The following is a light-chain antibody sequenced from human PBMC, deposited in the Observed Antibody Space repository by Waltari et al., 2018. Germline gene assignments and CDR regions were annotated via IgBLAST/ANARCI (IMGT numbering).Light chain of an antibody. CDR3: QQYDSSHTWT. CDR2: GAS. J-gene: IGKJ1*01. V-gene: IGKV3-20*01. Sequence: IVLTQSPGTLSVSPGERATLSCRASQSVGTSYIAWYQQRPGQAPRLVIYGASTRATGIPDRFSGGGYGTDFTLTISRLEPEDFAMYYCQQYDSSHTWTFGQGTKVEIK. CDR1: QSVGTSY.